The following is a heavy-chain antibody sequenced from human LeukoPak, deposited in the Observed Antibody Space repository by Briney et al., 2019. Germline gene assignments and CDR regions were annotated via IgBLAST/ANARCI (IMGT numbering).Heavy chain of an antibody. J-gene: IGHJ4*02. V-gene: IGHV3-53*04. CDR3: ASPGRDGYNFDY. D-gene: IGHD5-24*01. CDR2: IYSGGST. Sequence: GGSLRLSCAASGFTFDDYAMHWVRQAPGKGLEWVSVIYSGGSTYYADSVKGRFTISRHNSKNTLYLQMNSLRAEDTAVYYCASPGRDGYNFDYWGQGTLVTVSS. CDR1: GFTFDDYA.